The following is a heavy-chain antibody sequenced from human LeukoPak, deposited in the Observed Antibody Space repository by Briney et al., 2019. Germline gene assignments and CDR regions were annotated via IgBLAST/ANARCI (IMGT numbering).Heavy chain of an antibody. CDR1: GFNFSIYG. J-gene: IGHJ4*02. Sequence: TGGSLRLSCAASGFNFSIYGMHWVRQAPGKGLEWVAVIWFDGSIKYYADSVKGRFTISRDNSENMLFLQMNSPTAEDTAVYYCGRWALDYWGQGTVVTVSS. V-gene: IGHV3-33*01. CDR2: IWFDGSIK. CDR3: GRWALDY.